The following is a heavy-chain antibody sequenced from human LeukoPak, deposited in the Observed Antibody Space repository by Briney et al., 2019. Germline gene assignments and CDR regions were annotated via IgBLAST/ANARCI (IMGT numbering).Heavy chain of an antibody. CDR2: ISAYNGNT. V-gene: IGHV1-18*01. Sequence: ASVKVSCKASGYTFTSYGISWVRQAPGQGLEWMGWISAYNGNTNYAQKLQGGVTMTTDTSTSTAYMELRSLRSDDTAVYYCARGISELLWFGELLFYWGQGTLVTVSS. D-gene: IGHD3-10*01. J-gene: IGHJ4*02. CDR1: GYTFTSYG. CDR3: ARGISELLWFGELLFY.